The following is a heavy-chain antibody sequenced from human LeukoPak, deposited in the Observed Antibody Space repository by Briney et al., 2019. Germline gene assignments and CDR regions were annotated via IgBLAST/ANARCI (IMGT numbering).Heavy chain of an antibody. CDR1: GFTFSAYY. CDR2: INRDGSEK. D-gene: IGHD2-21*02. J-gene: IGHJ4*02. CDR3: AKDLGLVVVTASFDY. V-gene: IGHV3-7*03. Sequence: PGESLRLSCAASGFTFSAYYMSWVRQAPGKGLEWVANINRDGSEKYYVDSLKGRFTISRDNAKNSLYLQMNSLRAEDTALYYCAKDLGLVVVTASFDYWGQGTLVTVSS.